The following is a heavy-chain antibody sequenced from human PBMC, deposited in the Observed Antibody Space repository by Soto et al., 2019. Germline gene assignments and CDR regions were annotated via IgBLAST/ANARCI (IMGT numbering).Heavy chain of an antibody. CDR1: GGSISSSNW. D-gene: IGHD6-19*01. Sequence: QVQLQESGPGLVKPSGTLSLTCAVSGGSISSSNWWSWVRQPPGKGLEWIGEIYHSGSTNYNPSLKSRVTISVDKSKNQFSLTLSSVTAADTAVYYCARGGGSSSGWYFEYFQHWGQGTLVTVSS. V-gene: IGHV4-4*02. J-gene: IGHJ1*01. CDR3: ARGGGSSSGWYFEYFQH. CDR2: IYHSGST.